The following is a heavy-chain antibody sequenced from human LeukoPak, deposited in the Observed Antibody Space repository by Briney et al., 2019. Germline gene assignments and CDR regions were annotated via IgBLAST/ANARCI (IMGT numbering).Heavy chain of an antibody. Sequence: GGSLRLSCAASGFTFSSYAMHWVRQAPGKGLEWVAVISYDGSNKYYADSVKGRFTISRDNSKNTLYLQMNSLRAEDTAVYYCARGWQWLATWGWFDPWGQGTLVTVSS. CDR3: ARGWQWLATWGWFDP. J-gene: IGHJ5*02. CDR1: GFTFSSYA. D-gene: IGHD6-19*01. V-gene: IGHV3-30*04. CDR2: ISYDGSNK.